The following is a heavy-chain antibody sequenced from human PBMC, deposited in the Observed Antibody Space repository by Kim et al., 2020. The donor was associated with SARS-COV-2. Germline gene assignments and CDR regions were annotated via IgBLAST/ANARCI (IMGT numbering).Heavy chain of an antibody. CDR2: ISYDGSNK. J-gene: IGHJ5*02. V-gene: IGHV3-33*05. Sequence: GGSLRLSCAASGFTFSSYGMHWVRQAPGKGLEWVAVISYDGSNKYYADSVKGRFTISRDNSKNTLYLQMNSLRAEDTAVYYCARDQASGIRNNWFDPWGQGTLVTVPS. CDR1: GFTFSSYG. CDR3: ARDQASGIRNNWFDP. D-gene: IGHD3-10*01.